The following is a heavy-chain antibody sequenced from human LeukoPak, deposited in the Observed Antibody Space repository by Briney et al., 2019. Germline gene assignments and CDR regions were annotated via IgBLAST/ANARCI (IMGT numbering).Heavy chain of an antibody. CDR3: ARDSGDGFDI. J-gene: IGHJ3*02. V-gene: IGHV3-48*03. CDR1: GFTFNIYE. D-gene: IGHD3-10*01. Sequence: PGGSLRLSCAASGFTFNIYEMNWVRQAPGKGLEWVSYISNSGSNKYYADSVKGRFTISRDNAKKSLYVQMNGLGAEDTAVYYCARDSGDGFDIWGQGTMVTVSS. CDR2: ISNSGSNK.